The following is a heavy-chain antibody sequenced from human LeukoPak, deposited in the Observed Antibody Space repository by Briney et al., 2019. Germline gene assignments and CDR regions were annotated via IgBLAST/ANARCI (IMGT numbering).Heavy chain of an antibody. Sequence: PGGSLRLSCAASGFTFSSYAMSWVRQAPGKGLEWVSVISGSGGSTYYADSVKGRLTISIDNSKNTLYLQMNSLRAEDTAVYYCAKDAGYGGKSYFDYWGQGTLVTVSS. V-gene: IGHV3-23*01. CDR2: ISGSGGST. D-gene: IGHD4-23*01. J-gene: IGHJ4*02. CDR3: AKDAGYGGKSYFDY. CDR1: GFTFSSYA.